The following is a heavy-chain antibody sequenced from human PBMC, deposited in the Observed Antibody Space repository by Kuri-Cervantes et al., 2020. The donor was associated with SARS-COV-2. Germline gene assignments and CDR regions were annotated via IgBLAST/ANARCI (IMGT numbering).Heavy chain of an antibody. CDR2: IYHSGST. CDR3: ARVLSLTFHGGAFDI. V-gene: IGHV4-4*02. J-gene: IGHJ3*02. D-gene: IGHD2/OR15-2a*01. CDR1: GGSISSNW. Sequence: GSLRLSCVVSGGSISSNWWTWVRHPPGKGLEWIGEIYHSGSTNYSPSLGGRATIPLDKSKNQFSLNVYSVTAADTAVYYCARVLSLTFHGGAFDIWGQGTTVTVSS.